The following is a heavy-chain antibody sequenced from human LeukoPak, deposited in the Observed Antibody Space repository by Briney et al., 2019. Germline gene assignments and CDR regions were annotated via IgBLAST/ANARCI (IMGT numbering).Heavy chain of an antibody. CDR2: ISSSGST. Sequence: KPSETLSLTCSVSGGSISSPDYYWSWFRQPAGKGLEWIGHISSSGSTNYNPSLKSRVTISVDTSKNQFSLKLSSVTAADTAVYYCAGKMATIEWYYYYMDVWGKGTTVTISS. CDR3: AGKMATIEWYYYYMDV. V-gene: IGHV4-61*10. J-gene: IGHJ6*03. CDR1: GGSISSPDYY. D-gene: IGHD5-24*01.